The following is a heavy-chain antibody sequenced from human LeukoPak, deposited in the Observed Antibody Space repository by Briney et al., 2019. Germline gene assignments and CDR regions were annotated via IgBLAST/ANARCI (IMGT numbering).Heavy chain of an antibody. CDR1: GGSISSSSYY. D-gene: IGHD5-24*01. V-gene: IGHV4-39*01. Sequence: SETLSLTCTVSGGSISSSSYYCGWIRQPPGKGLEWIGSIYYSGSTYYNPSLKSRVTISVDTSKNQFSLKLSSVTAADTAVYYCARQEDGAFDIWGQGTMVTVSS. CDR2: IYYSGST. J-gene: IGHJ3*02. CDR3: ARQEDGAFDI.